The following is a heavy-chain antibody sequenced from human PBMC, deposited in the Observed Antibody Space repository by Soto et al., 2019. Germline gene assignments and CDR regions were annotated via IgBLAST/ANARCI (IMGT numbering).Heavy chain of an antibody. V-gene: IGHV3-9*01. J-gene: IGHJ4*02. D-gene: IGHD5-12*01. CDR3: AKGRDVDIVATSFNY. CDR2: ISCNSGSI. CDR1: GFTFDDYA. Sequence: EVQLVESGGGLVQPGRSLRLSCAASGFTFDDYAMHWVRQAPGKGLEWVSVISCNSGSIGYADSVKGRFTISRDNAKNSLYMQMNSLRAEDTALYYCAKGRDVDIVATSFNYWGQGTLVTVSS.